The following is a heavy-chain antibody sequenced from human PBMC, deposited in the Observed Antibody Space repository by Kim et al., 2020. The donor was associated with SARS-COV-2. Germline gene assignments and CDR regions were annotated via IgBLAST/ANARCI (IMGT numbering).Heavy chain of an antibody. Sequence: GGSLRLSCAASGFTFNSYAMNWVRQAPGKGLEWVSTITTGGGWTDYADSVKGRFTISRDNSKNTMFLQMNSLRAEDTALYYCSRDPLPGDKMVWLDSWG. CDR2: ITTGGGWT. D-gene: IGHD2-2*01. CDR1: GFTFNSYA. J-gene: IGHJ5*01. CDR3: SRDPLPGDKMVWLDS. V-gene: IGHV3-23*01.